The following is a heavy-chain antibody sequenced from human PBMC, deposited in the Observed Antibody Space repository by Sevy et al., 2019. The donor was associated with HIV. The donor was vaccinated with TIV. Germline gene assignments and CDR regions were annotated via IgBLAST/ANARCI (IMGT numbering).Heavy chain of an antibody. D-gene: IGHD4-17*01. J-gene: IGHJ6*02. CDR3: ARPRANYVDHYFFYGMDV. CDR1: GFALSNYYA. Sequence: GGSLRLSCAASGFALSNYYAMHWVRQAPGKGLEWVALISYDGSDKYYADSVKGRFTISRDNFKNTLYLQMNSLTTEDTAVYYCARPRANYVDHYFFYGMDVWGQGTTVTFSS. CDR2: ISYDGSDK. V-gene: IGHV3-30-3*01.